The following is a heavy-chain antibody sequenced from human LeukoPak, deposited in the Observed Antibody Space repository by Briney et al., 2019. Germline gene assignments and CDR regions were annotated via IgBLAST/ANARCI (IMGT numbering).Heavy chain of an antibody. V-gene: IGHV3-30*04. CDR3: ARWGTPRGDY. CDR2: ISYDGSNK. J-gene: IGHJ4*02. D-gene: IGHD1-14*01. Sequence: LRLSCXASGFTFXINAMHWVRQAPGKGLEWVAVISYDGSNKYYADSVKGRFTISRDNSKNTLYLQMNSLRPEDTAVYYCARWGTPRGDYWGQGTLVTVSS. CDR1: GFTFXINA.